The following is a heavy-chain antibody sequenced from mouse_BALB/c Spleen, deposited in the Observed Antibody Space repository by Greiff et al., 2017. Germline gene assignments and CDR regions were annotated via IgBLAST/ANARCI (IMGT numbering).Heavy chain of an antibody. CDR3: ARSEDYGNYEVAY. V-gene: IGHV1-4*01. CDR1: GYTFTSYT. D-gene: IGHD2-1*01. Sequence: QVHVKQSGAELARPGASVKMSCKASGYTFTSYTMHWVKQRPGQGLEWIGYINPSSGYTNYNQKFKDKATLTADKSSSTAYMQLSSLTSEDSAVYYCARSEDYGNYEVAYWGQGTLVTVSA. CDR2: INPSSGYT. J-gene: IGHJ3*01.